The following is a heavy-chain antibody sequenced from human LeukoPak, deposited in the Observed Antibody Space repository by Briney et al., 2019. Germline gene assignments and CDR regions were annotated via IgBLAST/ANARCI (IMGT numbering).Heavy chain of an antibody. Sequence: SETLSLTCTVSGRSISIYYWSWIRHPPGKGLEWIGYILYSGTTNFNPSLKSRVNISLATSNNQISLKLTSVTAADTAVYFCARMGGYSGYATHWGQGILVTVSS. D-gene: IGHD5-12*01. CDR2: ILYSGTT. CDR3: ARMGGYSGYATH. V-gene: IGHV4-59*08. CDR1: GRSISIYY. J-gene: IGHJ4*02.